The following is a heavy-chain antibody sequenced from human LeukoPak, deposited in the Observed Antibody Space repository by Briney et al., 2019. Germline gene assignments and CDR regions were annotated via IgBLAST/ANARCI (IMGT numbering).Heavy chain of an antibody. Sequence: GGSLRLSCAASGFTFSSYAMHWVRQAPGKGLEWVAVISYDGSNKYYADSVKGRFTISRDNSKNTLYLQMNSLRAEDTAVYYCAREITKYVDTAVGHNWFDPWGQGTLVTVSS. V-gene: IGHV3-30-3*01. CDR2: ISYDGSNK. CDR1: GFTFSSYA. CDR3: AREITKYVDTAVGHNWFDP. J-gene: IGHJ5*02. D-gene: IGHD5-18*01.